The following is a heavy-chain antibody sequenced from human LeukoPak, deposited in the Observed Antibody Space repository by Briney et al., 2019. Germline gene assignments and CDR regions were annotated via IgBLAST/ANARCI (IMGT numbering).Heavy chain of an antibody. CDR3: ITDKPYRGLRTFDY. J-gene: IGHJ4*02. CDR1: GFIFSNAW. CDR2: MKSIVDGGTT. D-gene: IGHD1-26*01. Sequence: PGGSLRLSCAGTGFIFSNAWMGWVRQAPGKGLEWVGRMKSIVDGGTTDYAATVKGRSTISRDDSKTTLYLQMHSLKTEDTAVYYCITDKPYRGLRTFDYWGQGTLVTVSS. V-gene: IGHV3-15*01.